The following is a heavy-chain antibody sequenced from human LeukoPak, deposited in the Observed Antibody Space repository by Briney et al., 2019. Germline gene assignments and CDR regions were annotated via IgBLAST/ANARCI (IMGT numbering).Heavy chain of an antibody. CDR1: GFTVSSNY. Sequence: GGSLRLSCAASGFTVSSNYMSWVRQAPGKGLEWVSVIYSGGSTYYADSVKGRFTISRDNSKNTLYLQMNSLRAEDTAVYYCARGGEYCYERNYYYYGMDVWGQGTTVTVSS. J-gene: IGHJ6*02. CDR2: IYSGGST. D-gene: IGHD3-22*01. V-gene: IGHV3-53*01. CDR3: ARGGEYCYERNYYYYGMDV.